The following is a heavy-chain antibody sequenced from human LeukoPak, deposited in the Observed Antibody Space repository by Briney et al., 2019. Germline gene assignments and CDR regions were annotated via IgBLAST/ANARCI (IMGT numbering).Heavy chain of an antibody. Sequence: GGSLRLSCAASGFTFSDYGMHWVRQAPGTGLEWVAFLRYDGKNEYYADSVKGRFTIARDIPKSTLYLQMHSLTTDDTAIYYCAKDRGRAYDGSGSYDLQHWGQGTLVTVSS. V-gene: IGHV3-30*02. CDR3: AKDRGRAYDGSGSYDLQH. J-gene: IGHJ1*01. D-gene: IGHD6-19*01. CDR2: LRYDGKNE. CDR1: GFTFSDYG.